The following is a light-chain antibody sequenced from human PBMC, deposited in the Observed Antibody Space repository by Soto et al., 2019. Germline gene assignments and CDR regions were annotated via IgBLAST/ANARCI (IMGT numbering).Light chain of an antibody. CDR3: QQFYGSPWT. Sequence: DIVMTQSPDSLAVSLGERATINCRSSQSLVHKTNYKNYLAWYQQKPGQPPKVLIYWATTRESGVPDRFSGSGSGTDFTLTISGLQTEDVALYYCQQFYGSPWTFGQGTKVDIK. V-gene: IGKV4-1*01. J-gene: IGKJ1*01. CDR1: QSLVHKTNYKNY. CDR2: WAT.